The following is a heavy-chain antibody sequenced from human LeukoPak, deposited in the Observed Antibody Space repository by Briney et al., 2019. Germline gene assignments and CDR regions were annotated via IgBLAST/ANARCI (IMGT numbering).Heavy chain of an antibody. Sequence: PGGSLSLSRAASGPTFSTTAASSARQAPGKGLEWVSSISGSGAGTYYADSVKGRFTISRDNSKNTLYLQMNSLRVEDTAVYYRAKKVTVYAIGRNWFYPWGQGTLVTVSS. CDR3: AKKVTVYAIGRNWFYP. CDR2: ISGSGAGT. V-gene: IGHV3-23*01. CDR1: GPTFSTTA. J-gene: IGHJ5*02. D-gene: IGHD2-8*01.